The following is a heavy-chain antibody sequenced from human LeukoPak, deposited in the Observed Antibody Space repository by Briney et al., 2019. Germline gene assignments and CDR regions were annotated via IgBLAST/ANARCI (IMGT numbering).Heavy chain of an antibody. J-gene: IGHJ4*02. CDR3: ARHVLEWWELLRRSEYYFDY. D-gene: IGHD1-26*01. CDR1: GGSISSSSYY. Sequence: KPSETLSLTCTVSGGSISSSSYYWGWIRQPPGKGLEWIGSIYYSGSTYYNPSLKSRVTISVDTSKNQFSLKLSSVTAADTAVYCCARHVLEWWELLRRSEYYFDYWGQGTLVTVSS. CDR2: IYYSGST. V-gene: IGHV4-39*01.